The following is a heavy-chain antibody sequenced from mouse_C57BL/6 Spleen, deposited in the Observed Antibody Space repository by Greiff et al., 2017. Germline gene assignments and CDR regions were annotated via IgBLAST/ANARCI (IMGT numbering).Heavy chain of an antibody. CDR2: IWSGGST. CDR3: ARKDYSKIGALDY. D-gene: IGHD2-5*01. Sequence: QVHVKQSGPGLVQPSQSLSITCTVSGFSLTSYGVHWVRQSPGKGLEWLGVIWSGGSTDYNAAFISRLSISKDNSKSQVFCKMNRLQADDTAIYYCARKDYSKIGALDYWGQGTSVTVSS. V-gene: IGHV2-2*01. CDR1: GFSLTSYG. J-gene: IGHJ4*01.